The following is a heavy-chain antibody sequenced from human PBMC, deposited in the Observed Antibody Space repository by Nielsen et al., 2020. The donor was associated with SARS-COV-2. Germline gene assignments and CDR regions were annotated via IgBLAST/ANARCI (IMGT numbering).Heavy chain of an antibody. CDR2: INPSGGST. V-gene: IGHV1-46*01. CDR1: GYTFTSYY. CDR3: ARGRNTYAYEHQFYYGMDV. Sequence: ASVKVSCKASGYTFTSYYMHWVRQAPGQGLEWMGIINPSGGSTSYAQKFQGRVTMTRDTSTSTVYMELSSLRSEDTAVYYCARGRNTYAYEHQFYYGMDVWGQGTTVIVSS. J-gene: IGHJ6*02. D-gene: IGHD3-16*01.